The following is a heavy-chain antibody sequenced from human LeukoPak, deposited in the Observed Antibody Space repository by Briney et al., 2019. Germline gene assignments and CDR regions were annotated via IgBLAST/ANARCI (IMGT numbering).Heavy chain of an antibody. CDR1: GFTFSSYW. J-gene: IGHJ4*02. CDR3: GDYDLGY. V-gene: IGHV3-30-3*01. Sequence: GGSLRLSCAASGFTFSSYWMSWVRQAPGKGLEWVAVISYDGSNKYYADSVKRRFTISRDNSKNTLYLQMNSLRAEDTAVYYCGDYDLGYWGQGALVTVSS. D-gene: IGHD5-12*01. CDR2: ISYDGSNK.